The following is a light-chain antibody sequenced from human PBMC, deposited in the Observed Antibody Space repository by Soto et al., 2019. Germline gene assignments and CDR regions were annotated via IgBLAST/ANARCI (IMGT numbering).Light chain of an antibody. V-gene: IGLV2-11*02. CDR1: SSDVGGYNY. J-gene: IGLJ3*02. CDR2: DVN. CDR3: CSYAGSYTWV. Sequence: QSVLTHPRSVSGSPGQSVTISCTGTSSDVGGYNYVSWYQQYPGKAPKLMIYDVNKWPSGVPDRFSGSKSGTTASLTISGLQAEDEADYYCCSYAGSYTWVFGGGTKLTVL.